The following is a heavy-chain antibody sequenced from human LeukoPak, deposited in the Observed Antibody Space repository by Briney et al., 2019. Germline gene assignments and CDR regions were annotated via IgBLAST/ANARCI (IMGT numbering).Heavy chain of an antibody. V-gene: IGHV4-59*01. J-gene: IGHJ4*02. CDR3: ARATWPTVAKPDY. CDR1: GGSISSYY. Sequence: PSETLSLTCTVSGGSISSYYWSWIRQSPGKGLEWIGYIFYSGSTNYNPSLKSRATISVDTSKNQFSLKLTSVTAADTAVYYCARATWPTVAKPDYWGQGTLVTVSS. CDR2: IFYSGST. D-gene: IGHD6-19*01.